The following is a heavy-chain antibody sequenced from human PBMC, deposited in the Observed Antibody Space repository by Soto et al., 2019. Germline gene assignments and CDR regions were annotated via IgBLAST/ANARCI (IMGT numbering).Heavy chain of an antibody. CDR2: IWYDGSNK. CDR1: GFTFSSYG. D-gene: IGHD3-10*01. Sequence: GGSLRLSCAASGFTFSSYGMHWVRQAPGKGLEWVAVIWYDGSNKYYADSVKGRFTISRDNSKNTLYLQMNSLRAEDTAVYYCARGVGERYYFDYWGQGTLVTVSS. CDR3: ARGVGERYYFDY. J-gene: IGHJ4*02. V-gene: IGHV3-33*01.